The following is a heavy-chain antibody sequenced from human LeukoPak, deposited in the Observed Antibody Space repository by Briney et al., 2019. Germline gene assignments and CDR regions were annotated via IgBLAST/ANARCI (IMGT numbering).Heavy chain of an antibody. CDR3: ARLRDAFDI. CDR2: IYYSGTT. V-gene: IGHV4-59*08. J-gene: IGHJ3*02. CDR1: GGSISSYY. Sequence: SETLSLTCTVSGGSISSYYWSWIRQPPGKGLEWIGYIYYSGTTNYNPSLKSRVTISVDTSKNQFSLKLSSVTAADTAVYYCARLRDAFDIWGQGTMVTVSS.